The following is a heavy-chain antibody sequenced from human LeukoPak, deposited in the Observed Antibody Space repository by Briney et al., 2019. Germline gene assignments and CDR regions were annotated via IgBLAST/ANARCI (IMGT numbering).Heavy chain of an antibody. CDR3: ARGRPHGNDY. V-gene: IGHV3-74*01. J-gene: IGHJ4*02. D-gene: IGHD4-23*01. CDR1: GFTFSNYW. CDR2: IASDGSST. Sequence: GGSLRLSCVASGFTFSNYWMHWVRQAPGKGLVWVSRIASDGSSTTYADSVKGRFSISRDNAKNTLYLQMNSLRVEDTAVYYCARGRPHGNDYWGQGTLVTVSS.